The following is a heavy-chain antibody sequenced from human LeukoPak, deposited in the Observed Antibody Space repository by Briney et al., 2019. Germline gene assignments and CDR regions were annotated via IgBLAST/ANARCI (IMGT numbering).Heavy chain of an antibody. D-gene: IGHD2-21*02. V-gene: IGHV1-2*02. CDR2: INPNSGGT. CDR1: AYIFTGYY. CDR3: ARYSYCGGDCYTFDY. Sequence: ASVKVSCKTSAYIFTGYYVHWVRQAPGQGPEWMGWINPNSGGTNYAQKFQGRVTMTRDTSISTAYMELSGLRSDDTAVYYCARYSYCGGDCYTFDYWGQGTLVTVSS. J-gene: IGHJ4*02.